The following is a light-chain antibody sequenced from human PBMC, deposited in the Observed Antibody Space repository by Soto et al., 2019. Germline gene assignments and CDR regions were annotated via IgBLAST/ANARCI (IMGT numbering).Light chain of an antibody. Sequence: VMTQFPDTVSVSPGEGASLSCRASQSVNNKLAWYQQRPGQAPRLLIYGTLSRASGVPARFSGSGSGTEFTLTISSLQSEDVAVYYCQQYNDWPLSFGQGTKVDIK. V-gene: IGKV3-15*01. J-gene: IGKJ2*01. CDR2: GTL. CDR1: QSVNNK. CDR3: QQYNDWPLS.